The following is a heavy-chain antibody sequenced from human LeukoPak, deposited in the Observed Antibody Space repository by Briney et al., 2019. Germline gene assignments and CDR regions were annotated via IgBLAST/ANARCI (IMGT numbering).Heavy chain of an antibody. CDR1: GYSISSGYY. J-gene: IGHJ4*02. Sequence: PSETLSLTCTVSGYSISSGYYWGWIRPPPGKGLEWIGSIYHSGSTYYNPSLKSRVTISVDTSKDQFSLKLSSVTAADTAVYYCAREGGYSYGPPGYWGQGTLVTVSS. D-gene: IGHD5-18*01. CDR3: AREGGYSYGPPGY. V-gene: IGHV4-38-2*02. CDR2: IYHSGST.